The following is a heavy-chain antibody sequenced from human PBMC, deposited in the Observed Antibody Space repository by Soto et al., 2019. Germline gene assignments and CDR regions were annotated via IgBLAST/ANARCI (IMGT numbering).Heavy chain of an antibody. CDR2: IYPGDSDT. D-gene: IGHD6-25*01. CDR3: ARHNPSLCRMSGYLSPQGYGIDV. CDR1: GYSFTTYW. V-gene: IGHV5-51*01. J-gene: IGHJ6*02. Sequence: PGESLKISCQGSGYSFTTYWIGWVRQMPGKGLEWMGIIYPGDSDTRYSPSFQGQVTISADKSISTAYLQWSSLKASDTAMYYCARHNPSLCRMSGYLSPQGYGIDVWGQGTTVTTSS.